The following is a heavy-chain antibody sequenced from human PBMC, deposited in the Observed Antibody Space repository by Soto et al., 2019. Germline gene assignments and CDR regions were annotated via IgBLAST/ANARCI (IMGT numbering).Heavy chain of an antibody. CDR3: AITSVADASFDY. CDR2: ISYDGSET. D-gene: IGHD4-4*01. V-gene: IGHV3-30*03. J-gene: IGHJ4*02. Sequence: QVQLVESGGGVVQPGGSLRLSCAGSGFNFNNYGMHWVRRAPGKGLEWVAFISYDGSETFYADSVKGRFTISRNNSKSTLFLHMSSLKNEDTAVYYFAITSVADASFDYWGQGTLVTVSS. CDR1: GFNFNNYG.